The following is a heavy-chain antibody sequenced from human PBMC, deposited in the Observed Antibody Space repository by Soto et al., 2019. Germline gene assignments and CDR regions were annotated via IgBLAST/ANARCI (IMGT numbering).Heavy chain of an antibody. CDR1: GFTFSSYG. CDR3: AKVPNGSGSYGMDV. CDR2: ISYDGSNK. Sequence: QVQLVESGGGVVQPGRSLRLSCAASGFTFSSYGMHWVRQAPGKRLEWVAVISYDGSNKYYADSVKGRFTISRDNSKNTLYQQMNSLRAEDTAVYYCAKVPNGSGSYGMDVWGQGTTVTVS. J-gene: IGHJ6*02. V-gene: IGHV3-30*18. D-gene: IGHD3-10*01.